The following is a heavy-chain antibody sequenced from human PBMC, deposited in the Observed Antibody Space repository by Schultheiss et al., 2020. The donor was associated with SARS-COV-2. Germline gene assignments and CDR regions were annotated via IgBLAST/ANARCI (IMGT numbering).Heavy chain of an antibody. J-gene: IGHJ4*02. CDR2: ISSSSSTI. CDR1: GFSFSSYS. D-gene: IGHD2-21*01. Sequence: GGSLRLSCAASGFSFSSYSMNWVRQAPGKGLEWVSYISSSSSTIYYADSVKGRFTISRDNAKNSLYLQMNSLRAEDTAVYYCARDADGIADWGQGTLVTVSS. V-gene: IGHV3-48*04. CDR3: ARDADGIAD.